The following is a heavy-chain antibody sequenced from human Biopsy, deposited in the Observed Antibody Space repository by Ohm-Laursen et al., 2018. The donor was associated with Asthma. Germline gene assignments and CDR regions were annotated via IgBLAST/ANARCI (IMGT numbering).Heavy chain of an antibody. D-gene: IGHD1-26*01. CDR2: ISWNSGSI. CDR3: AKGEWELLEANFDY. V-gene: IGHV3-9*01. J-gene: IGHJ4*02. Sequence: SLRLSCAASGFTFDDYAMHWVRQAPGKGLEWVSGISWNSGSIGYADSVKGRFTIPRDNAKNSPYLQMNSLRAEDTALYYCAKGEWELLEANFDYWGQGTLVTVSS. CDR1: GFTFDDYA.